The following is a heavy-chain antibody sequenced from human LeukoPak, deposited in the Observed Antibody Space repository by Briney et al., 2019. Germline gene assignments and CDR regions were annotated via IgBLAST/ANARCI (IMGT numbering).Heavy chain of an antibody. D-gene: IGHD3-10*01. Sequence: PSETLSLTCAVYGGSFSGYYWSWIRQPPGKGLEWIGEINHSGSTNYNPSLKSRVTISVDRSKNQFSLKLSSVTAADTAVYYCARELRGSFDYWGQGTLVTVSS. J-gene: IGHJ4*02. CDR2: INHSGST. CDR3: ARELRGSFDY. V-gene: IGHV4-34*01. CDR1: GGSFSGYY.